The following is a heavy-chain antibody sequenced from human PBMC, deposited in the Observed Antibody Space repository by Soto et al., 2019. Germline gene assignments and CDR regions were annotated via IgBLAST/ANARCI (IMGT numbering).Heavy chain of an antibody. V-gene: IGHV3-13*01. CDR2: IATSGNT. J-gene: IGHJ2*01. Sequence: DVQLVESGGGLVQPGGSLRLSCEASGFSFSGYDMHWVRQAAGERLEWVSAIATSGNTYYAGSVKGRFTISRENAKNSLYLQINNVRAGDTAVYYCAREYVDWGYSYFDLWGPGTLVTVSS. D-gene: IGHD3-9*01. CDR3: AREYVDWGYSYFDL. CDR1: GFSFSGYD.